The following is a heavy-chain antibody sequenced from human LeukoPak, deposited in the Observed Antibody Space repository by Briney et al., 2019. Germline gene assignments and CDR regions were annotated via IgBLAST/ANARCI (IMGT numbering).Heavy chain of an antibody. J-gene: IGHJ4*02. Sequence: GESLKICCKGSGYSFTSCWIGWVREMRGKGLEWMGIMYPGDSDTRYSPSFQGQVTISVDKSISTAYLQWSSLKASDTAMYYCARQLYGGNSAIDYWGQGTLVTVSS. CDR1: GYSFTSCW. V-gene: IGHV5-51*01. CDR2: MYPGDSDT. D-gene: IGHD4-23*01. CDR3: ARQLYGGNSAIDY.